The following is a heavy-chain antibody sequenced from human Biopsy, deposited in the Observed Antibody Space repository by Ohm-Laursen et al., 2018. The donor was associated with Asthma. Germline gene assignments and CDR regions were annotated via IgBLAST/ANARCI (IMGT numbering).Heavy chain of an antibody. D-gene: IGHD6-19*01. V-gene: IGHV3-53*01. CDR1: GFTVSRDH. J-gene: IGHJ4*02. CDR3: ARGDSSGWSHYYFDY. CDR2: IYSGGTS. Sequence: LRLSCTASGFTVSRDHMFWVRQAPGKGLEWVSVIYSGGTSDTADSARGRFTISRDFYKNTLYLQMDSLRAEDTAVYYCARGDSSGWSHYYFDYWGQGTLVTVSS.